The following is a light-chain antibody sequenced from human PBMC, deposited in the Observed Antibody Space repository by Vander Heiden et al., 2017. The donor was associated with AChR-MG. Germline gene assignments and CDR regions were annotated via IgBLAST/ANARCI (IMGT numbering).Light chain of an antibody. CDR1: QNVNIW. Sequence: DIQLTQSPSTLSVSVGDRVTITCRASQNVNIWLTWYQQKPGRAPNLLIYKASILEDGVPSRFSGSGSGAEFTLAISSLQPEDSATYFCQQYDSYPFTFVQGTTLELK. CDR2: KAS. CDR3: QQYDSYPFT. V-gene: IGKV1-5*03. J-gene: IGKJ2*01.